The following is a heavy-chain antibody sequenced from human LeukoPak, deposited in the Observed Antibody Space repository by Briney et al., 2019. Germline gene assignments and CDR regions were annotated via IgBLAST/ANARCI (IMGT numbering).Heavy chain of an antibody. CDR2: ISAYNGNT. V-gene: IGHV1-18*01. D-gene: IGHD1-26*01. Sequence: ASVKVSCKASGYTFTSYTINWVRQAPGQGLEWMGWISAYNGNTKYAQKLQGRVTMTTDTSTSTAYMELRSLRADDTAVYYCARGLGGSGSYFLTFDYWGQGTLVTVSS. CDR1: GYTFTSYT. CDR3: ARGLGGSGSYFLTFDY. J-gene: IGHJ4*02.